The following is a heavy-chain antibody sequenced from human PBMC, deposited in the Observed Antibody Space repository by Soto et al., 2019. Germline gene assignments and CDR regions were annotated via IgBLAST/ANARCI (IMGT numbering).Heavy chain of an antibody. CDR3: ARGRYGDY. V-gene: IGHV1-18*01. CDR1: GYTFTSYG. Sequence: QVHLVQSGAEVKKPGASVKVSCKASGYTFTSYGITWVRQAPGQGIEWMGWISAHNGNTDYAQKLQGRVIVTRDTSTSTAYMELRSLRSDDTAVEYCARGRYGDYWGQGALVTVSS. CDR2: ISAHNGNT. D-gene: IGHD1-1*01. J-gene: IGHJ4*02.